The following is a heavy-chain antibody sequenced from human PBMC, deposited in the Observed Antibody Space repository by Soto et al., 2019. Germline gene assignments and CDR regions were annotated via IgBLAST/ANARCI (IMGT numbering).Heavy chain of an antibody. V-gene: IGHV3-23*01. CDR2: ISGSGGST. D-gene: IGHD4-17*01. CDR3: ARETYGDYVGYFDP. J-gene: IGHJ5*02. Sequence: SLRLSCAASGFIFSSYAMSWVRQAPGKGLEWVSAISGSGGSTYYADSVKGRFTISRDNSKNTLYLQMNSLTAADTAVYYCARETYGDYVGYFDPWGQGILVTVSS. CDR1: GFIFSSYA.